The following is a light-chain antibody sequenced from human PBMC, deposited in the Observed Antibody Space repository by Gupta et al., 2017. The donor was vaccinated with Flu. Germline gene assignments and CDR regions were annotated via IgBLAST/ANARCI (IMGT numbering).Light chain of an antibody. V-gene: IGKV1-33*01. CDR3: QKYENLPRT. J-gene: IGKJ5*01. CDR1: QDISNY. CDR2: DAS. Sequence: DIQMPQSPSSLSASVGDRVTITCQASQDISNYLNWYQQKPGKAPKRLIYDASNLETGVPSRFSGSGSGTELTFTISSLQPEDIATYYCQKYENLPRTFGQGTRLEIK.